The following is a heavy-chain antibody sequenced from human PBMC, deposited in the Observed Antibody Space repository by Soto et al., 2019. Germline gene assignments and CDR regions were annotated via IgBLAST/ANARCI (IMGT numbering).Heavy chain of an antibody. J-gene: IGHJ4*02. Sequence: SATLSLTCTVSGGSISNFYWSWIRQPPGKGLEWIGYISYSGNTNYNPSLKSRVSISVDTSKNQLSLNLTSVTAADTAVYYCARAPMVLSRSYFDSWGQGTPVTVSS. CDR1: GGSISNFY. CDR3: ARAPMVLSRSYFDS. V-gene: IGHV4-59*01. CDR2: ISYSGNT. D-gene: IGHD2-8*01.